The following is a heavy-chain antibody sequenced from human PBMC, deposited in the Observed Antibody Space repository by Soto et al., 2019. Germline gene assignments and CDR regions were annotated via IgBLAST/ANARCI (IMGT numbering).Heavy chain of an antibody. CDR2: IYYSGST. D-gene: IGHD3-3*01. CDR1: GDSISSSSYY. V-gene: IGHV4-39*01. Sequence: PSETLSLTCTVSGDSISSSSYYWGWIRQPPGKGLEWIGSIYYSGSTYYNPSLKSRVTISVDTSKNQFSLKLSSVTAADTAVYYCARQRAEITIFGVVIDSYGMDVWGQGTTVTVSS. J-gene: IGHJ6*02. CDR3: ARQRAEITIFGVVIDSYGMDV.